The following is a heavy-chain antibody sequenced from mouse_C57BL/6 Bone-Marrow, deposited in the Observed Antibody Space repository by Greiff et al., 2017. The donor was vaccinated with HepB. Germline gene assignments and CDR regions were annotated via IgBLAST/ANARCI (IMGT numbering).Heavy chain of an antibody. CDR1: GYTFTSYW. D-gene: IGHD1-1*01. Sequence: QVQLQQPGAELVRPGSSVKLSCKASGYTFTSYWMHWVKQRPIQGLEWIGNIDPSDSETHYNQKFKDKATLTVDKSYSTAYMQLSSLTSEDSAVYYCARKGTTVVADWYFDVWGTGTTVTVSS. J-gene: IGHJ1*03. CDR3: ARKGTTVVADWYFDV. V-gene: IGHV1-52*01. CDR2: IDPSDSET.